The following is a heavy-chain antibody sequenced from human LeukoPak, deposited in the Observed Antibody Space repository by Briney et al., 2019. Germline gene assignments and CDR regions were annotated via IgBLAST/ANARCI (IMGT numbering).Heavy chain of an antibody. Sequence: VRSLRLSCAASGFTFSSYGMHWVRQAPGKGLDWVGVMWYDGSNKYYADSVKGRFTISRDNSQNTLYLQMNSLRAEDTAVYYCASRIVVVITTGYAFDIWGQGTMVTVSS. V-gene: IGHV3-33*01. CDR3: ASRIVVVITTGYAFDI. D-gene: IGHD3-22*01. J-gene: IGHJ3*02. CDR2: MWYDGSNK. CDR1: GFTFSSYG.